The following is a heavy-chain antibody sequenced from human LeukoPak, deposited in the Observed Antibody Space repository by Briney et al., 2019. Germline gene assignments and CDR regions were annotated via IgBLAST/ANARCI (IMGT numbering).Heavy chain of an antibody. CDR1: GGSISSSSYY. J-gene: IGHJ6*02. Sequence: SETLSLTCTVSGGSISSSSYYWGWIRQPPGKGREWTGSIYYSGSAYYNPSLKSRATISVDTSKNQFSLKLSSVTAADTAVYYCARRVWRWLKLGLYGMDVWGQGTTVTVSS. V-gene: IGHV4-39*01. CDR3: ARRVWRWLKLGLYGMDV. CDR2: IYYSGSA. D-gene: IGHD3-16*01.